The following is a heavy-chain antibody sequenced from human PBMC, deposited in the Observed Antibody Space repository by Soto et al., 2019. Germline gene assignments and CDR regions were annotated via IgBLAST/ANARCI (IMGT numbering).Heavy chain of an antibody. Sequence: QVQLVQSGAEVKKPGSSVKVSCKASGGTFSSYAMSWVRQAPGQGLEWMGGIIPIFGTANYAQKFQGRVTITADESTSTAYMELSSLRSEDTAVYYCASSWMYSRSYKGQYFQHWGQGTLVTVSS. J-gene: IGHJ1*01. CDR2: IIPIFGTA. CDR1: GGTFSSYA. CDR3: ASSWMYSRSYKGQYFQH. V-gene: IGHV1-69*01. D-gene: IGHD1-26*01.